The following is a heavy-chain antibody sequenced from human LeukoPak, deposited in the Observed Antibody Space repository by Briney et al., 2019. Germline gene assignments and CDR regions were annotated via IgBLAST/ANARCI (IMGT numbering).Heavy chain of an antibody. D-gene: IGHD2-15*01. CDR3: ARAYCSGGSCYLYYYYYYMDV. V-gene: IGHV4-34*01. CDR2: INHSGST. J-gene: IGHJ6*03. CDR1: GGSFSGYY. Sequence: SETLSLTCAVYGGSFSGYYWSWIRQPPGKGLEWIGEINHSGSTNYNPSLKSRVTISVDTSKNQFSLKLSSVTAADTAVYYCARAYCSGGSCYLYYYYYYMDVWGKGTTVTVSS.